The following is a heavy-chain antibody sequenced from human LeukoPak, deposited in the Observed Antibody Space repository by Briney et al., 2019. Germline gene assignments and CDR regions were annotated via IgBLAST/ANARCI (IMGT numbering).Heavy chain of an antibody. J-gene: IGHJ4*02. CDR1: GFTFSTYA. CDR2: ISGSDGNT. Sequence: GGSLRLSCVASGFTFSTYAMSWVRQAPGRGLEWVSGISGSDGNTYYTDSVKGRFTISRDNSKSTLILQMNSLRVEDTALYYCTKRVKYGGTWDHFADWGQGTLVTVSS. V-gene: IGHV3-23*01. CDR3: TKRVKYGGTWDHFAD. D-gene: IGHD1-26*01.